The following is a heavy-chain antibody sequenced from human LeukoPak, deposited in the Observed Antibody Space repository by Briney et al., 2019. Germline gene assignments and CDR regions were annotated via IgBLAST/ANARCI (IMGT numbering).Heavy chain of an antibody. CDR3: ARESSGFDC. Sequence: SETLSLTCTVSGGSISSSSYYWGWIRQPPGKGLERIGSIYYSGSTYYNPSLKSRVTISVDTSKNQFSLKLSSVTAADTAVYYCARESSGFDCWGQGTLVTVSS. CDR2: IYYSGST. J-gene: IGHJ4*02. D-gene: IGHD3-22*01. V-gene: IGHV4-39*07. CDR1: GGSISSSSYY.